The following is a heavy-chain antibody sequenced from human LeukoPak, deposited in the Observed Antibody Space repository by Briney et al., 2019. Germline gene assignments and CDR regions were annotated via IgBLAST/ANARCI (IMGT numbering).Heavy chain of an antibody. J-gene: IGHJ4*02. CDR2: INQDGSEK. CDR3: ARGGWTFDN. Sequence: GGSLRLSCVAPGFTFVSHWMTWVRQAPGKGLEWVANINQDGSEKYYVDSVKGRFTISRDNAKNSLYLQMNSLRAEDTAVYHCARGGWTFDNWGQGTLVTVSS. D-gene: IGHD3/OR15-3a*01. CDR1: GFTFVSHW. V-gene: IGHV3-7*01.